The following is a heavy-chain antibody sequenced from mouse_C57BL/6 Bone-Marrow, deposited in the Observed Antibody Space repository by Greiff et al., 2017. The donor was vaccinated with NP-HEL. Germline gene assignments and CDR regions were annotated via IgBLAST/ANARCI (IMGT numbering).Heavy chain of an antibody. Sequence: EVQGVESGGGLVKPGGSLKLSCAASGFTFSSYAMSWVRQTPEKRLEWVATISDGGSYTYYPDNVKGRFTISRDNAKNNLYLQMSHLKSEDTAMYYCARFSYDYDEAWFAYWGQGTLVTVSA. D-gene: IGHD2-4*01. CDR1: GFTFSSYA. V-gene: IGHV5-4*01. CDR2: ISDGGSYT. CDR3: ARFSYDYDEAWFAY. J-gene: IGHJ3*01.